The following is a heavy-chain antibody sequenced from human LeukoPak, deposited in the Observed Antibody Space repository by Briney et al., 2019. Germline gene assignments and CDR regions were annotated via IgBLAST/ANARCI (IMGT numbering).Heavy chain of an antibody. CDR3: ARRGDNNWFDP. CDR2: INTSGST. CDR1: GGSISSYY. V-gene: IGHV4-4*07. D-gene: IGHD3-16*01. Sequence: SETLSLTCTVSGGSISSYYWNWIRQPAGKGLEWIGRINTSGSTNYNPSLKSRVTTSVDTSKNQFSLKLSSVTAADTAVYYCARRGDNNWFDPWGQGTLVTVSS. J-gene: IGHJ5*02.